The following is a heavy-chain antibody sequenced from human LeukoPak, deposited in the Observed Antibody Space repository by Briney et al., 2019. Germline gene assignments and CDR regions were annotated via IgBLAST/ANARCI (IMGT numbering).Heavy chain of an antibody. CDR1: GYTFTSYG. J-gene: IGHJ6*03. D-gene: IGHD2-15*01. V-gene: IGHV1-18*01. Sequence: GASVKVSCKASGYTFTSYGISWVRQAPGQGLEWMGWISAYNGNTNYAQKLQGRVTMTTDTSTSTAYMELRSLRSDDTAVYYCARDLGCSGGSCYSGYYYYYYMDVWGKGTTVTVSS. CDR3: ARDLGCSGGSCYSGYYYYYYMDV. CDR2: ISAYNGNT.